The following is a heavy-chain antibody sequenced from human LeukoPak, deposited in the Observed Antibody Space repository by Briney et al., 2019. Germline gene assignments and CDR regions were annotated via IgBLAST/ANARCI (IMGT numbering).Heavy chain of an antibody. J-gene: IGHJ4*02. CDR3: ARGKTTVTTYFDY. CDR2: ISSSGSTI. V-gene: IGHV3-11*01. CDR1: GFTFSDYY. D-gene: IGHD4-4*01. Sequence: PGGSLRLSCAASGFTFSDYYMSWIRQAPGKGLEWVSHISSSGSTIYYADSVKGRFTISRDNAKNSLYLQMNSLRAEDTAVYYCARGKTTVTTYFDYWGQGTLVTVSS.